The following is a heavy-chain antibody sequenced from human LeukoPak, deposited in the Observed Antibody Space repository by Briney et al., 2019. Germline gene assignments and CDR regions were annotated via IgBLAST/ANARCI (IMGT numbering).Heavy chain of an antibody. D-gene: IGHD2-2*02. Sequence: PSETLSLTCTVSGGSISGYYWSWIRQPPGKGLEWIGHIYYTGSTSYNPSLKSRVTISVDTSKNQFSLKLSSVTAADTAVYYCARGICSSTNCYNVFDSWGQGSLVTVSS. J-gene: IGHJ4*02. CDR3: ARGICSSTNCYNVFDS. CDR2: IYYTGST. V-gene: IGHV4-59*01. CDR1: GGSISGYY.